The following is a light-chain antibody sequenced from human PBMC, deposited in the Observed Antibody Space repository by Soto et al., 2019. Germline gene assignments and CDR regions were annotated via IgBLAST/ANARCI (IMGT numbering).Light chain of an antibody. CDR2: SND. CDR1: RSNIGSNT. J-gene: IGLJ2*01. V-gene: IGLV1-44*01. Sequence: QSALTQPPSASGTPGQRVTLSCSGGRSNIGSNTVNWYQQLPGTAPRLIMHSNDQRPSGVPDRFSGSKSGTSASLAISDLQSKDEADYFCAAWDDSLSGPAFGGGTKVTVL. CDR3: AAWDDSLSGPA.